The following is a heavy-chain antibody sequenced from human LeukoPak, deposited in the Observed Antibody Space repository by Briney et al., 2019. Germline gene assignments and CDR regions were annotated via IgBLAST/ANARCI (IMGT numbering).Heavy chain of an antibody. Sequence: PSETLSLTCTVSGHSISSGYFWGWIRQPPGKGLEWIGSIYHSGSTYSNPSLKSRVTISVDTSKNQFSLKLTSVTAADTAVYYCARGHHYDTNLEYYFDYWGQGTLVTVSS. CDR2: IYHSGST. V-gene: IGHV4-38-2*02. CDR3: ARGHHYDTNLEYYFDY. D-gene: IGHD3-9*01. CDR1: GHSISSGYF. J-gene: IGHJ4*02.